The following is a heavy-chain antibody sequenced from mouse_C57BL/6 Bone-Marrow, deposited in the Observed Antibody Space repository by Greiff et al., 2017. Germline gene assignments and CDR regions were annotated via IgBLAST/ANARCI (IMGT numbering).Heavy chain of an antibody. CDR1: GYTFTSYG. CDR3: ARSGFITTVAPLDY. D-gene: IGHD1-1*01. V-gene: IGHV1-81*01. J-gene: IGHJ2*01. Sequence: QVQLQQSGAELARPGASVKLSCKASGYTFTSYGISWVKQRTGQGLEWIGEIYPRSGNTYYNEKFKGKATLTADKSSSTAYMELRSLASEDSAVYFCARSGFITTVAPLDYWGQGTTLTVSS. CDR2: IYPRSGNT.